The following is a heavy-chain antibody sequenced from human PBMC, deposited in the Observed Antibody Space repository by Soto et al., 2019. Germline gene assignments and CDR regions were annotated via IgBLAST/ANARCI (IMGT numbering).Heavy chain of an antibody. Sequence: GASVKVSCKASGYTFTSYAMHWVRQAPGQRLERMGWINAGNGNTKYSQKFQGRVTITRDTSASTAYMELSSLRSEDTAVYYCARSFITMIVVVANWFDPWGQGTLVTVSS. CDR2: INAGNGNT. CDR1: GYTFTSYA. D-gene: IGHD3-22*01. V-gene: IGHV1-3*01. CDR3: ARSFITMIVVVANWFDP. J-gene: IGHJ5*02.